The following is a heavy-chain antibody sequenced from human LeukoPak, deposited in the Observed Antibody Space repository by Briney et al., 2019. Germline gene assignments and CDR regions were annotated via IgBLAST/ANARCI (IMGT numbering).Heavy chain of an antibody. CDR2: IYYSGST. Sequence: PSETLSLTCTVPGDSTSGYYWSWIRQPPGKGLEWIGYIYYSGSTNYNPSLKSRVTISVDTSKNQFSLKLSSVTAADTAVYYCARDRSYDILTGYYDPWGQGTLVTVSS. CDR3: ARDRSYDILTGYYDP. CDR1: GDSTSGYY. J-gene: IGHJ5*02. D-gene: IGHD3-9*01. V-gene: IGHV4-59*01.